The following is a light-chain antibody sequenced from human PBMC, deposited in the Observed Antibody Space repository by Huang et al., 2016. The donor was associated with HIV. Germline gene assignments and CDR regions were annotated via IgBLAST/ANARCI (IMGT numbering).Light chain of an antibody. CDR3: HQYNNWPPGYT. J-gene: IGKJ2*01. CDR2: GAS. Sequence: EIVMTQSPATLSVSPGESATLSCRASQSVSSNLAWYQQKPGQAPRLLIYGASTRSTGIPARFSGSGSGTEFTLTISSLHSEDFAVYYCHQYNNWPPGYTFGQRTNLEIK. V-gene: IGKV3-15*01. CDR1: QSVSSN.